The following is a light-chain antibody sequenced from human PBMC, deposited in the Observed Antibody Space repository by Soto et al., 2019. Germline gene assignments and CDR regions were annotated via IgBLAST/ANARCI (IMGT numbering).Light chain of an antibody. CDR1: SSDIGTFNY. CDR3: CSYAAGDSFK. V-gene: IGLV2-11*01. J-gene: IGLJ2*01. CDR2: DVF. Sequence: QSALTQPPSVSGSPGHSVTISCIGTSSDIGTFNYVSWHQQRPGKAPRLIIYDVFQRPSGVPDRFSASKSGITASLTISGVQAEDEADYYCCSYAAGDSFKFGGGTKLTVL.